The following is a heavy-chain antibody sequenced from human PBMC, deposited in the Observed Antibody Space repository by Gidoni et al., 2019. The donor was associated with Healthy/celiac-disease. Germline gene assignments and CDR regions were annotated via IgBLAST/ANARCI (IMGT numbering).Heavy chain of an antibody. CDR1: GFTFHGYA. J-gene: IGHJ3*02. Sequence: EVQLVESGGGLVQPGRSLSPSCAASGFTFHGYALHWVRQAPGKGLEWVSGISWNSGSIGYADSVKGRFTISRDNAKNSLYLQMNSLRAEDTALYYCAKGLGYCSGGSCAHAFDIWGQGTMVTVSS. CDR2: ISWNSGSI. D-gene: IGHD2-15*01. V-gene: IGHV3-9*01. CDR3: AKGLGYCSGGSCAHAFDI.